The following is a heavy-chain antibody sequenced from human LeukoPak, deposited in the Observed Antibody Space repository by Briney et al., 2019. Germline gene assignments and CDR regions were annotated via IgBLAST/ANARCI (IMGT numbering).Heavy chain of an antibody. CDR2: FDPEDGET. V-gene: IGHV1-24*01. CDR3: ARGVTTNDY. CDR1: GYTLTELS. D-gene: IGHD4-17*01. J-gene: IGHJ4*02. Sequence: ASVKVSCKVSGYTLTELSMHWVRQAPGKGLEWMGGFDPEDGETIYAQKFQGRVTMTRNTSISTAYMELSSLRSEDTAVYYCARGVTTNDYWGQGTLVTVSS.